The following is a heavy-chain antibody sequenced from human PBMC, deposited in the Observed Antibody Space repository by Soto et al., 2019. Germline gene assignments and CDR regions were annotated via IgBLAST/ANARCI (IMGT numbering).Heavy chain of an antibody. Sequence: ASVKVSCKASGYTFTSYGISWVRQAPGQGLEWMGWISAYNGNTNYAQKLQGRVTMTTDTFTSTAYMELRSLRSDDTVVYYCARVGGRSSSWLVYYYYGMDVWGQGTTVTVSS. CDR1: GYTFTSYG. V-gene: IGHV1-18*01. CDR3: ARVGGRSSSWLVYYYYGMDV. J-gene: IGHJ6*02. D-gene: IGHD6-13*01. CDR2: ISAYNGNT.